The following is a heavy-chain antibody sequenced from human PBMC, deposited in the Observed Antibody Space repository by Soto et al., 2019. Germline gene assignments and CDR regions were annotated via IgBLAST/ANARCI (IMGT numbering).Heavy chain of an antibody. CDR1: GFTFSDYY. Sequence: QVQLVESGGGLVKPGGSLRLSCAASGFTFSDYYMSWIRQAPGKGLEWVSYISSSGSTIYYADSVKGRFTISRDNAKNSLYLQMNSLRAEDTAVYYCASPPSVRIAARPVDSNDAFDIWGQGTMVTVSS. CDR2: ISSSGSTI. J-gene: IGHJ3*02. CDR3: ASPPSVRIAARPVDSNDAFDI. V-gene: IGHV3-11*01. D-gene: IGHD6-6*01.